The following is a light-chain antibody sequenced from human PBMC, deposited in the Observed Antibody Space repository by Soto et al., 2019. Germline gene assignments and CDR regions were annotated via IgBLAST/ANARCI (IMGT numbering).Light chain of an antibody. CDR1: QSVSNNY. V-gene: IGKV3-20*01. Sequence: EIVLTQSPGTLSLSPGERATLSCRASQSVSNNYLAWYQQKPGQATRLLIYGASNRATGITDRFSGSGSGTDFTLTISRLEPEDFAVYYCQQYGSSGTFGQGTKV. CDR2: GAS. J-gene: IGKJ1*01. CDR3: QQYGSSGT.